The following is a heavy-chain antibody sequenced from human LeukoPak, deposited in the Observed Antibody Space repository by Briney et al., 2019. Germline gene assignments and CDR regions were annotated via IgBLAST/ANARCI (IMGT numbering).Heavy chain of an antibody. V-gene: IGHV4-4*07. CDR3: AXXRXYYDSSGYYYYXDY. CDR1: GGSISSYY. CDR2: IYTSGST. J-gene: IGHJ4*02. Sequence: SETLSLTCTVSGGSISSYYWSWIRQPAGKGLEWIGRIYTSGSTNYNPSLKSRVTMSVDTSKNQFSLKLSSVTAADTAVYYCAXXRXYYDSSGYYYYXDYWGQGTLVTVSS. D-gene: IGHD3-22*01.